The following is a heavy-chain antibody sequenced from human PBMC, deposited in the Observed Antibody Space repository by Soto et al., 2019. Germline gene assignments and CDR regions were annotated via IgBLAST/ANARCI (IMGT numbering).Heavy chain of an antibody. CDR2: IYTSGTT. J-gene: IGHJ5*01. CDR3: ARQTTYSSSWYDY. V-gene: IGHV4-4*07. D-gene: IGHD6-13*01. Sequence: PSETLSLTCTVSGGSITHYYWTWIRQPAGKGLEWIGRIYTSGTTTYNPSLKSRVTMSVDTSKNQFSLKLSSVTAADTALYFCARQTTYSSSWYDYWGHGTLVTVSS. CDR1: GGSITHYY.